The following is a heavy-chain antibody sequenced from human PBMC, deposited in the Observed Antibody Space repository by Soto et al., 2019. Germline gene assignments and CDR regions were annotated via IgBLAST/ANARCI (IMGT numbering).Heavy chain of an antibody. J-gene: IGHJ4*02. CDR1: GFTFSFYW. CDR2: IKEDGSEQ. CDR3: AKISVVATGNYFDY. D-gene: IGHD5-12*01. V-gene: IGHV3-7*03. Sequence: EVQLVESGGGLVQPGGSLRLSCAASGFTFSFYWMSWVRQAPGKGLEWVANIKEDGSEQYYVDSVKGRFTISRDNAKNSLYLQMNSLRVEDTAVYYCAKISVVATGNYFDYWGQRPVVTVSS.